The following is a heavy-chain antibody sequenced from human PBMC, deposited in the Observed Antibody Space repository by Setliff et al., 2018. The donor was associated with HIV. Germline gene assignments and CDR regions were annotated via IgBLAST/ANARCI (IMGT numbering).Heavy chain of an antibody. CDR2: ISSSGSTI. D-gene: IGHD5-12*01. V-gene: IGHV3-48*04. J-gene: IGHJ4*02. Sequence: PGGSLRLSCAASGFTFSDYTMNWVRQAPGKGLEWVSYISSSGSTIYYADSVKGRFTISRDNAKNSLYLQMNSLRAEDTAVYYCAKDPRAAVATICDYWGQGTLVTVSS. CDR3: AKDPRAAVATICDY. CDR1: GFTFSDYT.